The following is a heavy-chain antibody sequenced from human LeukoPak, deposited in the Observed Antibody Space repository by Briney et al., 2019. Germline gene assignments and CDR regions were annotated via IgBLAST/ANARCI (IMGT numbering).Heavy chain of an antibody. Sequence: GGSLRLSCAASGFTVSATYLTWVRQAPGKGLEWLSVIYSGGYTYYADSVKGRFFISRDISENMVYLQMNSLSVEDTAVYFCARGRPAHYFDSWGPGTLVTVS. J-gene: IGHJ4*02. CDR1: GFTVSATY. CDR2: IYSGGYT. D-gene: IGHD6-6*01. V-gene: IGHV3-66*01. CDR3: ARGRPAHYFDS.